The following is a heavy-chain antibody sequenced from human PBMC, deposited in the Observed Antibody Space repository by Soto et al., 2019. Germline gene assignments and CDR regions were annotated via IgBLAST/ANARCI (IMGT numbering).Heavy chain of an antibody. CDR1: GYPVTAYY. Sequence: QLHLVQSGAVVKKPGASVTVSCSASGYPVTAYYMHWVRQAPGRGLEWMGGINPATGAAKYTKTFQGRVTLTRDTSTSTGFMELGGLTSEDTAVVYWARGGGVGVAGSAAFDMWGQGTLVTVSS. CDR3: ARGGGVGVAGSAAFDM. J-gene: IGHJ3*02. V-gene: IGHV1-2*02. CDR2: INPATGAA. D-gene: IGHD3-3*01.